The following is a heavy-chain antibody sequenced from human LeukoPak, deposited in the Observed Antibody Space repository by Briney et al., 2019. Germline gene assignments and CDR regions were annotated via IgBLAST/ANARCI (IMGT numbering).Heavy chain of an antibody. D-gene: IGHD6-13*01. V-gene: IGHV4-39*07. J-gene: IGHJ5*02. CDR1: GGSISSSSYY. CDR3: ARDRGVTGSSWYNWFDP. CDR2: IYYSGST. Sequence: SETLSLTCTVSGGSISSSSYYWGWIRQPPGKGLEWIGSIYYSGSTYYNPSLKSRVTISVDTSKNQFSLNLSSVTAADTAVYYCARDRGVTGSSWYNWFDPWGQGTLVTVSS.